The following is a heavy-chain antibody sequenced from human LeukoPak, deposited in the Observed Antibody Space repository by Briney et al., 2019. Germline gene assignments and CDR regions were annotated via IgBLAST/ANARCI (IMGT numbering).Heavy chain of an antibody. CDR2: LYNTGGT. CDR3: ARGHYYDSSGDY. J-gene: IGHJ4*01. Sequence: PSETLSLTCTVSGVSISSHYWSWIRQPPGKGLEWIGYLYNTGGTNYNPSLKSRVTISVDTSKNQFSLNLSSVTAADTAVYYCARGHYYDSSGDYWGYGTLVTVSS. D-gene: IGHD3-22*01. CDR1: GVSISSHY. V-gene: IGHV4-59*11.